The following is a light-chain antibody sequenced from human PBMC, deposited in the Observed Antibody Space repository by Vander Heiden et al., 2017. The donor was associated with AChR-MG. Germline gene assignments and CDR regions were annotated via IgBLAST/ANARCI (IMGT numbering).Light chain of an antibody. CDR1: QSVSYSSNNKNC. Sequence: DIVMTQSPDSLAVSPGERATINCKSSQSVSYSSNNKNCLAWDQHKPGPPTKLLIFWASTRESGVPDRFSGSGSGTDFTLTISRLQAEDVAVYYCQQYYSTPLYTFGQGTKLEIK. J-gene: IGKJ2*01. CDR3: QQYYSTPLYT. CDR2: WAS. V-gene: IGKV4-1*01.